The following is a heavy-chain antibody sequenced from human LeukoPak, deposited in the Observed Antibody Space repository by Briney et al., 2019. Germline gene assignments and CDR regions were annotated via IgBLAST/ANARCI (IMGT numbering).Heavy chain of an antibody. V-gene: IGHV4-59*01. J-gene: IGHJ4*02. CDR1: GGSISAYY. Sequence: KSSETLSLTCTVSGGSISAYYWSWVRQPPGKGLQWIGNIYSIGTTNYNPSLKSRVTISVDTSNNQFSLKLSSVTAADTAVYYCARGHHDSSGYCRLMDYWGQGTLVTVSS. CDR3: ARGHHDSSGYCRLMDY. CDR2: IYSIGTT. D-gene: IGHD3-22*01.